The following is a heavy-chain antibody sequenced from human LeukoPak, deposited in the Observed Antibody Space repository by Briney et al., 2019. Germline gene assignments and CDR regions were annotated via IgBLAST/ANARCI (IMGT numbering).Heavy chain of an antibody. CDR3: VRSPGWDKGAFDI. J-gene: IGHJ3*02. CDR1: GVSISSGDHC. CDR2: ICYSGSP. V-gene: IGHV4-30-4*02. Sequence: SETLSLTCTVSGVSISSGDHCWNWVRQPPGKGLEWIGYICYSGSPYYNPSLKTRLAISADTSKNQFSLKLSSVTAADTAVYYCVRSPGWDKGAFDIWGQGTMVTVSS. D-gene: IGHD1-26*01.